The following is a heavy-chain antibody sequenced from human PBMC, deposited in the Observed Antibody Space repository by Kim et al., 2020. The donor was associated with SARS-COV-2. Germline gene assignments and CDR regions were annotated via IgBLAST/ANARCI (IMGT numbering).Heavy chain of an antibody. D-gene: IGHD4-17*01. CDR1: GGSFSGYY. V-gene: IGHV4-34*01. J-gene: IGHJ6*02. CDR3: AWQGDLSRDYGDYEAPYYYGMDV. CDR2: INHSGST. Sequence: SETLSLTCAVYGGSFSGYYWSWIRQPPGKGLEWIGEINHSGSTNYNPSLKSRVTISVDTSKNQFSLKLSSVTAADTAVYYCAWQGDLSRDYGDYEAPYYYGMDVWGQGTTVTVSS.